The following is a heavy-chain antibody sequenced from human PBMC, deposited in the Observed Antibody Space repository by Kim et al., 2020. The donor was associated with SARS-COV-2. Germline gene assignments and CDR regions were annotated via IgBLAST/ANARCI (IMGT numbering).Heavy chain of an antibody. V-gene: IGHV1-69*13. J-gene: IGHJ4*02. D-gene: IGHD3-22*01. CDR2: IIPIFGTA. CDR3: ARVPDYYDSSGYRED. CDR1: GGTFSSYA. Sequence: SVKVSCKASGGTFSSYAISWVRQAPGQGLEWMGGIIPIFGTANYAQKFQGRVTITADESTSTAYMXLSSLRSEDTAVYYCARVPDYYDSSGYREDWGQGXXVTVSS.